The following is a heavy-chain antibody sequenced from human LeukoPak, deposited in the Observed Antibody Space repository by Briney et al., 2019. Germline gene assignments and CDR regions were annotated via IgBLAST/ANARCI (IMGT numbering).Heavy chain of an antibody. CDR2: IYHSGST. J-gene: IGHJ3*02. V-gene: IGHV4-30-2*01. CDR3: ARTSIAARRANAFDI. D-gene: IGHD6-6*01. Sequence: SETLPLTCAVSGGSISSGGYSWSWIRQPPGKGLEWIGYIYHSGSTYYNPSLKSRVTISVDRSKNQFSLKLSSVTAADTAVYYSARTSIAARRANAFDIWGQGTMVTVSS. CDR1: GGSISSGGYS.